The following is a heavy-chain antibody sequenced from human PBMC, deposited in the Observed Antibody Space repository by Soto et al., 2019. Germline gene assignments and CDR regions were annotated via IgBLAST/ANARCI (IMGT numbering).Heavy chain of an antibody. D-gene: IGHD2-15*01. CDR2: FDPEDGET. CDR1: GYTLTELS. Sequence: ASVKVSCEVSGYTLTELSMHWVRQAPGKGLEWMGGFDPEDGETIYAQKFQGRVTMTEDTSTDTAYMELSSLRSEDTAVYYCATAPSTPYDAFDIWGQGTMVTVSS. V-gene: IGHV1-24*01. CDR3: ATAPSTPYDAFDI. J-gene: IGHJ3*02.